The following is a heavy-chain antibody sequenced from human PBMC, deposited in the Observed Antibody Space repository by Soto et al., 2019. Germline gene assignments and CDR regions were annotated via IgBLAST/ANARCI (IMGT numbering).Heavy chain of an antibody. J-gene: IGHJ3*02. CDR3: ARRRSVYAFDI. CDR2: IYYSGST. CDR1: GGSISSYY. V-gene: IGHV4-59*01. Sequence: PPETLSLTCTVSGGSISSYYWSWIRQPPGKGLEWIGYIYYSGSTNYNPSLKSRVTISVDTSKNQFSLKLSSVTAADTAVYYCARRRSVYAFDIWGQGTMVTVSS.